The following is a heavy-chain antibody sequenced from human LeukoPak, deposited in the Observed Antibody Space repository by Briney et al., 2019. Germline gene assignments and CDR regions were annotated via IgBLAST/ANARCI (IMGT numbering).Heavy chain of an antibody. CDR3: ASHYDSSGYRFDY. CDR2: IIPIFGTA. Sequence: GASVKVSCKASGGTFSSYAISWVRQAPGQGLEWMGRIIPIFGTANYAQKFQGRVTITTDESTSTAYMELSSLRSEDTAVYYCASHYDSSGYRFDYWGQGTLVTVS. CDR1: GGTFSSYA. J-gene: IGHJ4*02. D-gene: IGHD3-22*01. V-gene: IGHV1-69*05.